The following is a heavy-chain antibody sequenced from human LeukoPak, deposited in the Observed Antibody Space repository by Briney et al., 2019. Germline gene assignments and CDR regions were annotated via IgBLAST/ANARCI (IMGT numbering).Heavy chain of an antibody. CDR2: ISYVGSNK. V-gene: IGHV3-30*18. CDR1: GFTFSNYG. J-gene: IGHJ4*02. CDR3: AKALTMVRGIIVDYFDQ. D-gene: IGHD3-10*01. Sequence: GRSLRLSCAASGFTFSNYGIHRVRQAPGKGLEWVAVISYVGSNKYYADSVKGRFTLSRDNSKNTLYLQMNSLRAEDTAVYYCAKALTMVRGIIVDYFDQWGQGTLVTVSS.